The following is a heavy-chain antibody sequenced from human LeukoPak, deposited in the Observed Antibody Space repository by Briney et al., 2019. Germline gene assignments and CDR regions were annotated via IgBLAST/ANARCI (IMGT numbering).Heavy chain of an antibody. V-gene: IGHV4-39*07. D-gene: IGHD5-18*01. CDR3: ARRRGYSYGYVGY. CDR2: IYYSGST. Sequence: SETLSLTCTVSGGSISSSSYYWGWIRQPPGKGLEWIGSIYYSGSTYYNPSLKSRVTISVDTSKNQFSLKLSSVTAADMAVYYCARRRGYSYGYVGYWGQGTLVTVSS. J-gene: IGHJ4*02. CDR1: GGSISSSSYY.